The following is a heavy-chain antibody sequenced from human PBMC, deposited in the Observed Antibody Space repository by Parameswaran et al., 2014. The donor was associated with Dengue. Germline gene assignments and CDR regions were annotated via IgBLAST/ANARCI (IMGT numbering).Heavy chain of an antibody. CDR1: SNA. D-gene: IGHD1-7*01. CDR3: AKDQLGTTGYYYGIDV. J-gene: IGHJ6*02. Sequence: SNARWIRQPPGKGLEWVSAISGSGGSTYYADSVKGRFTISRDNSKNTLYLQMNSLRAEDTALYYCAKDQLGTTGYYYGIDVWGQGTTVTVSS. CDR2: ISGSGGST. V-gene: IGHV3-23*01.